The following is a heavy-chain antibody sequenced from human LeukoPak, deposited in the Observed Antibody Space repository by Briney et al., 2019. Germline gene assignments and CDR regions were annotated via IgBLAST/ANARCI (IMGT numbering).Heavy chain of an antibody. CDR3: AKASGDIVETATMGSY. D-gene: IGHD5-18*01. J-gene: IGHJ4*02. Sequence: GGSLRLSCAASGFTFSSYSMNWVRQAPGKGLEWVSSISSSSSSIYYADSVKGRFTISRDDAKNSLYLQMNSLRAEDTAVYYCAKASGDIVETATMGSYWGQGTLVTVSS. CDR2: ISSSSSSI. V-gene: IGHV3-21*01. CDR1: GFTFSSYS.